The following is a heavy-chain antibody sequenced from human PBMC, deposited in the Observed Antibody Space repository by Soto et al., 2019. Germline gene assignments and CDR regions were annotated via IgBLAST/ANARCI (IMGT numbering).Heavy chain of an antibody. CDR1: GFTFSNAW. D-gene: IGHD2-21*01. J-gene: IGHJ3*02. CDR2: IKSKTDGGTT. V-gene: IGHV3-15*01. CDR3: TTIMCGGDCYRSWGFDI. Sequence: GGSLRLSCAASGFTFSNAWMSWVRQAPGKGLEWVGRIKSKTDGGTTDYAAPVKGRFTISRDDSKNTLYLQMNSLKTEDTAVYYCTTIMCGGDCYRSWGFDIWGQGTMVTVSS.